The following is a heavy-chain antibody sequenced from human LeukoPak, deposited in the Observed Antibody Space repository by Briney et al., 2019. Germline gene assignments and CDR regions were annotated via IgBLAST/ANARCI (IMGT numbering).Heavy chain of an antibody. D-gene: IGHD3-22*01. CDR2: IKQDGSEK. Sequence: PGGSLRLSCAASGFTFSSYWMSWVRQAPGKGLEWVANIKQDGSEKYYVDSVKGRFTISRDNAKNSLYLQMNSLRAEDTAVYYCARQCYYYDSNESCDYWGQGTLVTVSS. J-gene: IGHJ4*02. CDR3: ARQCYYYDSNESCDY. CDR1: GFTFSSYW. V-gene: IGHV3-7*01.